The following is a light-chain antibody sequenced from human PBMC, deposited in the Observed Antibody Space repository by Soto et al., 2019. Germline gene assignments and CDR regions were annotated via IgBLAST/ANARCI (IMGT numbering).Light chain of an antibody. J-gene: IGKJ2*01. V-gene: IGKV1-5*01. Sequence: DIPMTQSPSTLSASVGDRVTITCRASQSISSWLAWYQQKPGKAPKLLIYGASILESGVPSRFSGSGSGTEFTLTISSLQPDDFATYYGQQYHTNFGQGTKLEIE. CDR2: GAS. CDR1: QSISSW. CDR3: QQYHTN.